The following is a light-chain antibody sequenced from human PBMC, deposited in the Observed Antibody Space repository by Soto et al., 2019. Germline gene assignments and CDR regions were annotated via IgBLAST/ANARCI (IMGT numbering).Light chain of an antibody. J-gene: IGLJ2*01. CDR1: SSDVGAYNF. CDR3: SSRTTSITLV. V-gene: IGLV2-14*03. CDR2: DVS. Sequence: QSALTQPASVSGSPGQSITISCTGTSSDVGAYNFVSWYQHHPGKAPKLMIYDVSNRPSGVSNRFSGSKSGNTASLTISGLQTEGEADYYCSSRTTSITLVFGGGTKVTVL.